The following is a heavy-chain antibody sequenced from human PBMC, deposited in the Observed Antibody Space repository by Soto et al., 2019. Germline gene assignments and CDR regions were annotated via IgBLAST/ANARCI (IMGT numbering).Heavy chain of an antibody. CDR1: GYTFTNYG. V-gene: IGHV1-18*04. Sequence: ASVKVSCKASGYTFTNYGIAWVRQAPGQGLEWMGWISGYNGNTNYAQKVQARVTMTTDTSTSTAYMDLRTLRSDDTAVYSCARASLISGRNYYYYGMDVWGQGTTVTVSS. CDR3: ARASLISGRNYYYYGMDV. D-gene: IGHD1-20*01. CDR2: ISGYNGNT. J-gene: IGHJ6*02.